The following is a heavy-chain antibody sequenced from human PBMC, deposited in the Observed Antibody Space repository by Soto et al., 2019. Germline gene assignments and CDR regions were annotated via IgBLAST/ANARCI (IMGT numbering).Heavy chain of an antibody. CDR2: ISGSGGST. V-gene: IGHV3-23*01. CDR1: GFTFSSYA. D-gene: IGHD3-3*01. Sequence: PGGSLRLSCAASGFTFSSYAMSWVRQAPGKGLEWVSAISGSGGSTYYADSVKGRFTISRDNSKNALYLQMNSLRAEDTAVYYCAKDPWDDFWSGLNLFDPWGQGTLVIVSS. CDR3: AKDPWDDFWSGLNLFDP. J-gene: IGHJ5*02.